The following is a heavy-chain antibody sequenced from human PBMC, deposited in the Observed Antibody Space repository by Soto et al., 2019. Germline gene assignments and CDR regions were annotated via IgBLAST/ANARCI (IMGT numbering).Heavy chain of an antibody. CDR1: GFTFSTFA. J-gene: IGHJ3*02. D-gene: IGHD3-22*01. CDR3: AKANYYDSSGYYSGHHAFDI. Sequence: GWSLRLSCAASGFTFSTFAMSLVRQTPGKGLEWVSSISGSPSSTYYADSVKGRFTISRDNSKNTLYLQMNSLRAEDTAVYYCAKANYYDSSGYYSGHHAFDIWGKGTMVTVSS. CDR2: ISGSPSST. V-gene: IGHV3-23*01.